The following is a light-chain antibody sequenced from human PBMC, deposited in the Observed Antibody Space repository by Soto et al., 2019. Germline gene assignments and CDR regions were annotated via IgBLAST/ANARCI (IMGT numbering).Light chain of an antibody. CDR3: SSYTSSSTPVV. CDR1: SSDVGGYNY. Sequence: ALTQPASVSGSPGQSITISCTGTSSDVGGYNYVSWYQQHPGKAPKLMIYEVSNRPSGVSNRFSGSKSGNTASLTISGLQAEDEADYYCSSYTSSSTPVVFGGGTKVTVL. CDR2: EVS. V-gene: IGLV2-14*01. J-gene: IGLJ2*01.